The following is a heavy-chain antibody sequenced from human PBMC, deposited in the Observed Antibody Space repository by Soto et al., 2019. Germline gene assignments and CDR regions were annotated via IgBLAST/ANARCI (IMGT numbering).Heavy chain of an antibody. CDR3: TVWGSGNDFGAA. CDR2: SKNKADSYTT. CDR1: GVTFSDHY. Sequence: EVQLVESGGGVVQPGGSLRLSCAASGVTFSDHYMDWVRQAPGKGLEWVGRSKNKADSYTTEYAASVKGRFTISRDGSKTSLFLQMNRLKTEDTAVYYCTVWGSGNDFGAAWGQGILVTVSS. J-gene: IGHJ4*02. D-gene: IGHD3-10*01. V-gene: IGHV3-72*01.